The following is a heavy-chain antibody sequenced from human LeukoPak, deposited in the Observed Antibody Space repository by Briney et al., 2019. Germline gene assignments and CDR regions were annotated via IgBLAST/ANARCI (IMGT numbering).Heavy chain of an antibody. CDR3: ARESIGISYYYYGMDV. J-gene: IGHJ6*02. V-gene: IGHV4-61*01. D-gene: IGHD2-21*01. CDR1: GGSISTTLYY. Sequence: PSETLSLTCTVSGGSISTTLYYWSWIRQPPGKGLEWIGYIYYSGSTNYNPSLKSRVTISVDTSKNQFSLKLSSVTAADTAVYYCARESIGISYYYYGMDVWGQGTTVTVSS. CDR2: IYYSGST.